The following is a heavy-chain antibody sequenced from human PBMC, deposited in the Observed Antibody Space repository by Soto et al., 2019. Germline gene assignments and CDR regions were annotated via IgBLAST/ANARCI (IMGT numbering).Heavy chain of an antibody. CDR1: GGSISSYY. CDR3: ARVAPCSTSCYIHQNYFDY. V-gene: IGHV4-59*01. D-gene: IGHD2-2*02. J-gene: IGHJ4*02. Sequence: QVQLQESGPGLVKPSETLSLTCTVSGGSISSYYWSWIRQPPGKGLEWFGYIYYSGSTNYNPSLKSRVTISVDTSKNQFSLKLSSVTAADTAVYYCARVAPCSTSCYIHQNYFDYWGQGTLVTVSS. CDR2: IYYSGST.